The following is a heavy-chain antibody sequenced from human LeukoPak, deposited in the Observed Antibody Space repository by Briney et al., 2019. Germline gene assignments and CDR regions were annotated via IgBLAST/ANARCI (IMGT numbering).Heavy chain of an antibody. CDR2: IYYSGST. V-gene: IGHV4-39*07. CDR3: ARASYSYDINGWVPFDY. J-gene: IGHJ4*02. CDR1: GGSISSSSYY. D-gene: IGHD3-22*01. Sequence: SETLSLTCTVSGGSISSSSYYWGWIRQPPGKGLEWIGSIYYSGSTYYNPSLKSRVTISVDTSKNQFSLKLSSVTAADTAVYYCARASYSYDINGWVPFDYGGQGTLVTVS.